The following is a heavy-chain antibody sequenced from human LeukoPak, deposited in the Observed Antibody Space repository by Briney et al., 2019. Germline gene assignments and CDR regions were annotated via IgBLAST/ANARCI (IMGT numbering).Heavy chain of an antibody. D-gene: IGHD6-13*01. V-gene: IGHV4-31*03. J-gene: IGHJ4*02. Sequence: SETLPLTCTVSGGSISSSSYYWGWIRQHPGKGLEWIGYIYYSGSTCYNPSLKSRVTISVDTSKNQFSLKLSSVTAADTAVYYCARYSSSSNWDYWGQGTLVTVSS. CDR2: IYYSGST. CDR3: ARYSSSSNWDY. CDR1: GGSISSSSYY.